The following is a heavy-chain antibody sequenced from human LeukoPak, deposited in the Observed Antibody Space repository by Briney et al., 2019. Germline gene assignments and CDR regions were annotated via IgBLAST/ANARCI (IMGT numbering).Heavy chain of an antibody. CDR2: SRNKANSYTT. D-gene: IGHD3-3*02. J-gene: IGHJ4*02. CDR1: GFTFSDHY. V-gene: IGHV3-72*01. CDR3: ARLHLDRD. Sequence: GGSLRLSCAASGFTFSDHYMDWVRQAPGRGLEWVGRSRNKANSYTTECAASVKGRFTISRDDSKNSLYLQMNSLKVEDTAVYYCARLHLDRDWGQGTLVTVSS.